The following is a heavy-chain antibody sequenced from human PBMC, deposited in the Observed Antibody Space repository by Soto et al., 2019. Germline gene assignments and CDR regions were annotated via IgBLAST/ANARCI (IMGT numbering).Heavy chain of an antibody. J-gene: IGHJ6*02. CDR1: GFTFSSYG. V-gene: IGHV3-30*18. CDR3: AKEFKSRYGDYGRYGMDV. D-gene: IGHD4-17*01. Sequence: QVQLVESGGGVVQPGRSLRLSCAASGFTFSSYGMHWVRQAPGKGLEWVAVISYDGSNKYYADSVKGRFTISRDNSKNTLYLQMNSLRAEDTAVYYCAKEFKSRYGDYGRYGMDVWGQGTTVTVSS. CDR2: ISYDGSNK.